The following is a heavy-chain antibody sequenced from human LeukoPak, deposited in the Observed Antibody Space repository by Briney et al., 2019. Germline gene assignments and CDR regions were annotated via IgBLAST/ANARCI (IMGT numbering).Heavy chain of an antibody. V-gene: IGHV3-7*01. CDR3: ARDSGITIFGVVTAPDY. CDR2: IKQDGSEK. Sequence: GGSLRLSCAASGFTFSSYWMSWVRQAPGKGLEWVANIKQDGSEKYYVDSVKGRFTISRDNAKNSLYLQMNSLRAEDTAVYYCARDSGITIFGVVTAPDYWGQGTLSPSPQ. D-gene: IGHD3-3*01. CDR1: GFTFSSYW. J-gene: IGHJ4*02.